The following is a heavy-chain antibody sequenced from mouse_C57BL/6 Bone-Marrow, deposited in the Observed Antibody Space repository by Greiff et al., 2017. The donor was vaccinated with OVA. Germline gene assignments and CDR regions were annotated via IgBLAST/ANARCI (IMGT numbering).Heavy chain of an antibody. CDR3: ARYGYYYYAMDY. Sequence: QVQLQQSGAELVMPGASVKLSCKASGYTFTSYWMHWVKQRPGQGLEWIGEIDPSDSYTNYNQKFKGKSTLTVDKSSSTAYMQLSSLTSEDSAVYYCARYGYYYYAMDYWGQGTSVTVSS. CDR2: IDPSDSYT. J-gene: IGHJ4*01. CDR1: GYTFTSYW. D-gene: IGHD2-3*01. V-gene: IGHV1-69*01.